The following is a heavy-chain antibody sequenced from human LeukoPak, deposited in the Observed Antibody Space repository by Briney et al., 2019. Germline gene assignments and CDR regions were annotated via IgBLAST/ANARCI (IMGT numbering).Heavy chain of an antibody. D-gene: IGHD6-19*01. CDR2: IYYSGSI. J-gene: IGHJ6*03. Sequence: PSATLSLPCTVFGGSISSSSYYWGWIRQPPGKGLEWIGSIYYSGSIYYNPSLKSRVTISVDTSKNQFSLKLSSVTAADTAVYYCARDGIAVAGKYYYYYYMDVWGKGTTVTISS. V-gene: IGHV4-39*07. CDR3: ARDGIAVAGKYYYYYYMDV. CDR1: GGSISSSSYY.